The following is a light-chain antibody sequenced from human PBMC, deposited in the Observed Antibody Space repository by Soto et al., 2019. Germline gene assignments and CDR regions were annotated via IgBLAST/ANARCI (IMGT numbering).Light chain of an antibody. V-gene: IGLV2-14*01. CDR3: SAYTSSSTPVV. Sequence: QSVLTPPASVSGSPGQSSTISCTGTSSDVVGYNYVSWYQQHPGKAPKLMIYEVSNRPSGVSNRFSGSKSGNTASLTISGLQAEDEADYYCSAYTSSSTPVVFGGGTKVTVL. CDR1: SSDVVGYNY. J-gene: IGLJ2*01. CDR2: EVS.